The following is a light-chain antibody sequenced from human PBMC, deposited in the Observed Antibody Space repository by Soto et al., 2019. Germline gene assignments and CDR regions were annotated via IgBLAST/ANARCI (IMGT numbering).Light chain of an antibody. CDR2: GNT. CDR3: QSYDISLSGSRV. V-gene: IGLV1-40*01. Sequence: QSALTQPPSVSGAPGQRVTISCTGSSSNIGANYDVHWYQQLPGTAPKLLIYGNTNRPSGVPDRFSGSKSGTSASLAITGLQAEDEADYYCQSYDISLSGSRVFGGGTKLTVL. CDR1: SSNIGANYD. J-gene: IGLJ2*01.